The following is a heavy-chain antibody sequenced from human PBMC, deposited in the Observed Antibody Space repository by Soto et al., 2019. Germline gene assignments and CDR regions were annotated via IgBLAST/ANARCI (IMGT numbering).Heavy chain of an antibody. Sequence: PGGSLRLSCSASGFTFSTYAMSWVRQAPGKGPEWVSAISATGGGTYYADSVKGRFTISRDNSKNTLYLQMNSLRAEDTALYYCAKDHWGSYSGQGTLVTVSS. J-gene: IGHJ4*02. CDR3: AKDHWGSY. CDR2: ISATGGGT. CDR1: GFTFSTYA. D-gene: IGHD3-16*01. V-gene: IGHV3-23*01.